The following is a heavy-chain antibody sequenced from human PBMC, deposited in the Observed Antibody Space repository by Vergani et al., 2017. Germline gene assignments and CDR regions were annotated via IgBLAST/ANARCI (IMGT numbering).Heavy chain of an antibody. J-gene: IGHJ4*02. CDR3: AIGVYGILTGYRY. Sequence: QVQVVQSGAEVKKSGASVKVSCKTSGYTFSNYYMHWVRQAPGQGLEWMGIINPSGGHTNYAQKFQGRVTMTRDTSTSTVYMELSSLRSEDTAIYYCAIGVYGILTGYRYWGQGTLVTVSA. V-gene: IGHV1-46*03. CDR1: GYTFSNYY. CDR2: INPSGGHT. D-gene: IGHD3-9*01.